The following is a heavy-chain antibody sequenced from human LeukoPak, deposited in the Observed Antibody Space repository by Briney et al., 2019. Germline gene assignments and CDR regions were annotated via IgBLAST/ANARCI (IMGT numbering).Heavy chain of an antibody. J-gene: IGHJ6*02. Sequence: ASVEVSCKASGGTFSSYAISWVRQAPGQGLEWMGGIIPIFGTANYAQKFQGRVTITADESTSTAYMELSSLRSEDTAVYYCARSLTIAAAVTGYYGMDVWGQGTTVTVSS. D-gene: IGHD6-13*01. CDR2: IIPIFGTA. CDR3: ARSLTIAAAVTGYYGMDV. V-gene: IGHV1-69*13. CDR1: GGTFSSYA.